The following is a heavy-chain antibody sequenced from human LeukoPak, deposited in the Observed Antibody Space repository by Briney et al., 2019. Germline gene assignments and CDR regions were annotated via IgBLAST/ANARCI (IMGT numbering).Heavy chain of an antibody. CDR3: ARVGSSSCFDY. CDR1: GFTFSSYW. J-gene: IGHJ4*02. D-gene: IGHD6-13*01. CDR2: IKQDGSEK. Sequence: GGSLRLSCAASGFTFSSYWMNWVRKAPGKGLEWVANIKQDGSEKYYVDSVKGRFTISRDNAKNSLYLQMNSLRAEDTAVYYCARVGSSSCFDYWGQGTLVTVSS. V-gene: IGHV3-7*01.